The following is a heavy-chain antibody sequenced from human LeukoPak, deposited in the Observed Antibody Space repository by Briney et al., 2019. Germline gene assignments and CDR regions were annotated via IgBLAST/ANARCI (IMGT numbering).Heavy chain of an antibody. CDR1: GYTFTGYY. CDR2: INPNSGGT. J-gene: IGHJ3*02. CDR3: AREWVRSCRGGSSYGGPAFDI. V-gene: IGHV1-2*02. Sequence: ASVKVSCKASGYTFTGYYMHWVRQAPGQGLEWMGWINPNSGGTNYAQKFQGRVTMTRDTSISTAYMELSRLRSDDTAVYYCAREWVRSCRGGSSYGGPAFDIWGQGTMVTVSS. D-gene: IGHD2-15*01.